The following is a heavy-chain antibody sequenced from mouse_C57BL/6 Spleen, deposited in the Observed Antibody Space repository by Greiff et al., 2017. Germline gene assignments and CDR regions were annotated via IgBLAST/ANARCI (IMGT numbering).Heavy chain of an antibody. J-gene: IGHJ3*01. CDR2: IDPSDSET. CDR1: GYTFTSYW. D-gene: IGHD2-10*02. V-gene: IGHV1-52*01. Sequence: QVQLQQPGAELVRPGSSVKLSCKASGYTFTSYWMHWVKQRPIQGLEWIGNIDPSDSETHYNQKFKDKATLTVDKSSSTAYMQLSSLTSEDSAVYYCARGYGNYEGFAYWGQGTLVTVSA. CDR3: ARGYGNYEGFAY.